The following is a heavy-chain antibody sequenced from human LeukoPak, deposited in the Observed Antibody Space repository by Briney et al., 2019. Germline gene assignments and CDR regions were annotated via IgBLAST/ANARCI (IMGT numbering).Heavy chain of an antibody. Sequence: GGSLRLSCAASGFTFNSYAMSGVREAPGGGGVWVSAISSSGRTTYYEDPVKGRFTISRDNSKNTLYLQRHTLRAEDTALYFCAKLRGYNYGHFDLWGQGTLVTVS. CDR2: ISSSGRTT. CDR1: GFTFNSYA. V-gene: IGHV3-23*01. J-gene: IGHJ4*02. D-gene: IGHD5-18*01. CDR3: AKLRGYNYGHFDL.